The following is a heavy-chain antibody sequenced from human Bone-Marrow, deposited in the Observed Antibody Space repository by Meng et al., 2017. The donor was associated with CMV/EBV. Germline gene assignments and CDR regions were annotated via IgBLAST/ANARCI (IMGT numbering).Heavy chain of an antibody. CDR2: IYYSGST. CDR3: ARLWWREYFDY. D-gene: IGHD2-21*01. J-gene: IGHJ4*02. V-gene: IGHV4-59*01. Sequence: SETLSLTCTVSGGSISSYYWSWIRQPPGKGLEWIGYIYYSGSTNYNPSLKSRVTISVDTSKNQFSLKLSSVTAADTAVYYCARLWWREYFDYWGKGTLVTVSS. CDR1: GGSISSYY.